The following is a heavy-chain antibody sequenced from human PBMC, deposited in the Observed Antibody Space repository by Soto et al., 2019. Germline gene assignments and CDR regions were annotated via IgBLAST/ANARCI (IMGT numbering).Heavy chain of an antibody. Sequence: QVQLQESGPGLVKPSQTLSLTCTVSGGSISSGGYYWSWIRQHPGKGLEWIGYIYYSGSTYYNPSLKSRVPISVDTSKNQFSVKLSSVTAADTAVYYCAREGGIVGATAADYWGQGTLVTVSS. CDR1: GGSISSGGYY. CDR3: AREGGIVGATAADY. J-gene: IGHJ4*02. D-gene: IGHD1-26*01. V-gene: IGHV4-31*03. CDR2: IYYSGST.